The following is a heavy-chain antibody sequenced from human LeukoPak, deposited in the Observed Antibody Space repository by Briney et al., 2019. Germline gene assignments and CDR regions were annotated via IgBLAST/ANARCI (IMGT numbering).Heavy chain of an antibody. V-gene: IGHV4-59*08. J-gene: IGHJ3*02. Sequence: SETLSLTCTVSGGSVSSYPWSWIRQPPGKGLEWIGSIYYTGSTNYNPSLKSRVTMSVDTSKNQFSLRLSSVTAADTAVYYCARHGGESIMAMILHAFDIWGQGTMVTVSS. CDR1: GGSVSSYP. D-gene: IGHD5-12*01. CDR2: IYYTGST. CDR3: ARHGGESIMAMILHAFDI.